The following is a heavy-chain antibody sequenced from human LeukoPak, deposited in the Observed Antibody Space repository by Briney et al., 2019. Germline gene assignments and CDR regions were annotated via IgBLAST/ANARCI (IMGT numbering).Heavy chain of an antibody. CDR3: ARVGDYSKNWFDP. V-gene: IGHV4-4*07. CDR2: IYTSGST. D-gene: IGHD4-11*01. J-gene: IGHJ5*02. CDR1: GGSISSYY. Sequence: SETLSLTCTVSGGSISSYYLSWIRQPAGKGLEWIGRIYTSGSTNYNPSLKSRVTMSVDTSKNQFSLKLSSVTAADTAVYYRARVGDYSKNWFDPWGQGTLVTVSS.